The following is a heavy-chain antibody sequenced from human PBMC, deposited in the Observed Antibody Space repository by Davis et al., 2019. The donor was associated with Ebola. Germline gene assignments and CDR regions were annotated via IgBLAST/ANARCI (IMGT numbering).Heavy chain of an antibody. CDR3: ARGSAAANDAFDI. CDR2: IYPGDSDT. Sequence: GESLKISCKGSGYSFTSYWIGWVRQMPGKGLEWMGIIYPGDSDTRYSPSFQGQVTISADKSISTAFLQWSSLKASDTAMYYCARGSAAANDAFDIWGQGTMVIVSS. CDR1: GYSFTSYW. J-gene: IGHJ3*02. V-gene: IGHV5-51*01. D-gene: IGHD6-13*01.